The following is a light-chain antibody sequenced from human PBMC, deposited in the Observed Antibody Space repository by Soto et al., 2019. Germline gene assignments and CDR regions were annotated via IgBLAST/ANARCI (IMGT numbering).Light chain of an antibody. J-gene: IGKJ1*01. CDR3: QQYGSSGT. CDR2: GAS. CDR1: QSVSSSY. V-gene: IGKV3-20*01. Sequence: EVGLTQSPGTLSLSTGERATLSCRASQSVSSSYLAWYQQKPGQAPRLLIYGASNRATGIPDRFSGSGSGTDFTLTISRLEPEDFAVYYCQQYGSSGTFGQGTKV.